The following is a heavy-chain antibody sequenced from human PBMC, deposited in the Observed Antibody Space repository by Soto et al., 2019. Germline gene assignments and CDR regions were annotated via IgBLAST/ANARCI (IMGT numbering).Heavy chain of an antibody. CDR3: AREGPTTFTKGFDY. CDR1: GYTFTRFY. CDR2: VSPSGDAT. D-gene: IGHD4-4*01. V-gene: IGHV1-46*03. J-gene: IGHJ4*02. Sequence: ASVKVSCKASGYTFTRFYMHWVRQAPGQGLEWMGAVSPSGDATYYAQNFQGRVTMTRDTSTNTDYMELSSLRSEDTAVYYCAREGPTTFTKGFDYWGQGTLVTVPS.